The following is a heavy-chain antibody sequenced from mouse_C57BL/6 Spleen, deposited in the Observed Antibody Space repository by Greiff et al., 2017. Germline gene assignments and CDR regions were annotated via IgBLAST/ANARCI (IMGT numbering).Heavy chain of an antibody. CDR3: ARSDYGYALDY. V-gene: IGHV1-64*01. CDR2: IHPNSGST. Sequence: VQLQQPGAELVKPGASVKLSCKASGYTFTSYWMHWVKQRPGQGLEWLGMIHPNSGSTNYNAKFKSKATLTVDKSSSTAYMQLSSLTSEDSAVYYCARSDYGYALDYWGQGTTLTVSS. J-gene: IGHJ2*01. D-gene: IGHD2-2*01. CDR1: GYTFTSYW.